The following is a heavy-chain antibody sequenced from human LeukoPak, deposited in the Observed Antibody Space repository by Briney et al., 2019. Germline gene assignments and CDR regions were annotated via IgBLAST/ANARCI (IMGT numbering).Heavy chain of an antibody. Sequence: PSQTLSLTCVISGDSVSSNSAAWNWIRQSPSRGLEWLGRTYYRSKWYDDYALSVRSRIIIRSDTSKNQFSLQLNSVTPEDTALYYCARDRGYYDGSGYTAYYYYGLDVWGQGTTVTVSS. CDR2: TYYRSKWYD. V-gene: IGHV6-1*01. CDR3: ARDRGYYDGSGYTAYYYYGLDV. J-gene: IGHJ6*02. D-gene: IGHD3-22*01. CDR1: GDSVSSNSAA.